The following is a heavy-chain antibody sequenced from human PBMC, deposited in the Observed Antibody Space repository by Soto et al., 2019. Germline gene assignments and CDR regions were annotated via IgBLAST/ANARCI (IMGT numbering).Heavy chain of an antibody. CDR1: GASISTSY. CDR3: GRDLGGAYGAFDH. V-gene: IGHV4-59*01. Sequence: PSETLSLTCTVSGASISTSYWSWIRLPPGKGLEWIGYIYSSGTTKYNPSLKSRVAISIDTSKNQFSLKLSSVTAADTAIYYCGRDLGGAYGAFDHWGQGTLVTASS. J-gene: IGHJ4*02. CDR2: IYSSGTT. D-gene: IGHD4-17*01.